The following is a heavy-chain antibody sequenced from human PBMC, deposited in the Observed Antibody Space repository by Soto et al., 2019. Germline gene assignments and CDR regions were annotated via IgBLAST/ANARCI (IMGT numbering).Heavy chain of an antibody. CDR2: IIPIFGTP. J-gene: IGHJ5*02. V-gene: IGHV1-69*01. CDR3: ARVHPTAAAAGTVSFDD. CDR1: GDSFNSYS. Sequence: QVQLVQSGAEVKKPGSSVKVSCKASGDSFNSYSINWVRQARGQGLEWMGGIIPIFGTPNYEQNFQGRVTITAEDATSTAYMELSDPKSEDTGMYFCARVHPTAAAAGTVSFDDWGQGTLVSVS. D-gene: IGHD6-13*01.